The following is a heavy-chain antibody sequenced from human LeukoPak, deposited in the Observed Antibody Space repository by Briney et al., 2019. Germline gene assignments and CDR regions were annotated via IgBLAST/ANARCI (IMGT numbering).Heavy chain of an antibody. J-gene: IGHJ5*02. CDR3: AKRGYSYGLA. D-gene: IGHD5-18*01. CDR1: GFTFSSYG. CDR2: ISPSGGIT. Sequence: GGSLRLSCAASGFTFSSYGMNWVRQAPGKGLEWVSGISPSGGITYYADSVKGRFTISRDNSKNMVFVQVNSLRAEDAAVYYCAKRGYSYGLAWGQGTLVTVSS. V-gene: IGHV3-23*01.